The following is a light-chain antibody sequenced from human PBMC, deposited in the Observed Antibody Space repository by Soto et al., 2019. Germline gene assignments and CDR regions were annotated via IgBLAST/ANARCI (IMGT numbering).Light chain of an antibody. CDR3: SSYTATRNYV. V-gene: IGLV2-14*01. Sequence: QSALTQSASVSGSPGQSVTISCTGTSSDVGGYNYVSWYQQLPGEAPKLIIYGVTDRPSGVSNRFSGSKSGNTASLTVSGLQAEDEGDYYCSSYTATRNYVFGNGTKVTV. CDR1: SSDVGGYNY. J-gene: IGLJ1*01. CDR2: GVT.